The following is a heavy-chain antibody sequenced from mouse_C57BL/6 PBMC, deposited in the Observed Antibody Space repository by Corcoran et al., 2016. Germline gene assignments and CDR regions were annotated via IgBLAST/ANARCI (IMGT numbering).Heavy chain of an antibody. Sequence: QVQLQQSGAELVKPGASVKISCKASGYAFSSYWMNWVKQRPGKGLEWIGQIYPGDGDTNYNGKFKGKATRTADKSSSTAYMQLSSLTSEDSAVYFCARGGGLGYYFDYWGQGTTLTVSS. D-gene: IGHD2-4*01. J-gene: IGHJ2*01. CDR2: IYPGDGDT. V-gene: IGHV1-80*01. CDR1: GYAFSSYW. CDR3: ARGGGLGYYFDY.